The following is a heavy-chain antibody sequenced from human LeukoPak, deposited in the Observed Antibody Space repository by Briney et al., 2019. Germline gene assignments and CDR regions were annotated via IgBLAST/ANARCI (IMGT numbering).Heavy chain of an antibody. CDR1: GYTFTGHY. J-gene: IGHJ4*02. CDR3: ARGRRVTQVLQLGPILAY. Sequence: GASVKVSCKASGYTFTGHYMHWVRQAPGQGLEWMGWINPNSGRTNYAQKLQGRVIMTSDTSISTAYMQLARLTSGDTALYYCARGRRVTQVLQLGPILAYWGQGTLVSVSS. D-gene: IGHD2-21*02. V-gene: IGHV1-2*02. CDR2: INPNSGRT.